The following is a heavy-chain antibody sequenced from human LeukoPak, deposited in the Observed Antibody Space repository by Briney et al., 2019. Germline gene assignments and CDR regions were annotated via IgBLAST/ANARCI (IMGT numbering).Heavy chain of an antibody. CDR1: GFTFSNYG. D-gene: IGHD6-13*01. V-gene: IGHV3-23*01. CDR2: ISGSGGST. Sequence: PGGSLRLSCAASGFTFSNYGMSWVRQAPGKGLEWVSVISGSGGSTYYEDSVKGRFTISRDNSKSTLYLQTNSLRAEDTAVYYCAKALYSSSWYGDYWGQGTLVTVSS. CDR3: AKALYSSSWYGDY. J-gene: IGHJ4*02.